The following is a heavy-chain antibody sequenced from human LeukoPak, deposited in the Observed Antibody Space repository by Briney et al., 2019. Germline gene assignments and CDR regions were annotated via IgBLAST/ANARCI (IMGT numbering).Heavy chain of an antibody. D-gene: IGHD3-22*01. CDR2: ISSDGSSK. CDR1: GFTFSSHV. Sequence: GGSLRLSCAASGFTFSSHVMHWVRQAPGKGLEWVAVISSDGSSKYYADSVKGRFTISRDNSKNTLYLQMKSLRAEGTAVYYCAREGTTIVVALDYWGQGTLVTVSS. V-gene: IGHV3-30-3*01. J-gene: IGHJ4*02. CDR3: AREGTTIVVALDY.